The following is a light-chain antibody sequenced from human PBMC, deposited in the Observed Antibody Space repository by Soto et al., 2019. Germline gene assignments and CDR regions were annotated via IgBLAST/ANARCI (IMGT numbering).Light chain of an antibody. J-gene: IGKJ4*01. Sequence: EIVLTQSPATLSLSPGETATLSCRARQSVSRSLAWYQQKPGQPPRLLIYDVSNRATGIPARFSGSGSGTDFTLTIGSLEPEDFAVYYCQQRSNWPLTFGGGTKVEIE. V-gene: IGKV3-11*01. CDR3: QQRSNWPLT. CDR2: DVS. CDR1: QSVSRS.